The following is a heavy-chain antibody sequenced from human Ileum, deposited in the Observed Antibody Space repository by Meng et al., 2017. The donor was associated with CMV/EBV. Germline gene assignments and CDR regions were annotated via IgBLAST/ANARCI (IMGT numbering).Heavy chain of an antibody. J-gene: IGHJ4*02. CDR3: ASGKSNLEY. CDR2: FNHYGST. CDR1: GLLFSGYY. D-gene: IGHD4-11*01. V-gene: IGHV4-34*01. Sequence: QGQVKEWGADMLKPSDTVALTCAVYGLLFSGYYWRWIRQVSGKGLEWIGEFNHYGSTNYNPSLKSRVTISVDTSKNQFSLKLSSVNAADTAVYYCASGKSNLEYWGQGTLVTVSS.